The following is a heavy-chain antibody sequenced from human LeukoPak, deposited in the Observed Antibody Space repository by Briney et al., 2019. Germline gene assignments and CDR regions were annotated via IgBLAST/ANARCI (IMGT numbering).Heavy chain of an antibody. V-gene: IGHV4-30-2*05. CDR2: IYHSGST. Sequence: SETLSLTCAVSGGSISSGGYSWSWIRQPPGKGLEWIGYIYHSGSTYYNPSLKSRVTISVDTSKNQFSLKLSSVTAADTAVYYCARAVVVTARGAFDIWGQGTMVTVSS. CDR3: ARAVVVTARGAFDI. CDR1: GGSISSGGYS. D-gene: IGHD2-21*02. J-gene: IGHJ3*02.